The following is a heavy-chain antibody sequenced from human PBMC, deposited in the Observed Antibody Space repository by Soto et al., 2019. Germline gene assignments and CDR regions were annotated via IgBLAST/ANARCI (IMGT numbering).Heavy chain of an antibody. D-gene: IGHD4-4*01. CDR2: IYSGGST. V-gene: IGHV3-66*01. Sequence: GGSLRLSCAASGFTVSSNYMSWVRQAPGKGLEWVSVIYSGGSTYYADSVKCRFTISRYNSKNTLYLQMNSLRAEDTAVYYCASLGTVIPTDYYYYGMDVWGQGTTVTVSS. J-gene: IGHJ6*02. CDR3: ASLGTVIPTDYYYYGMDV. CDR1: GFTVSSNY.